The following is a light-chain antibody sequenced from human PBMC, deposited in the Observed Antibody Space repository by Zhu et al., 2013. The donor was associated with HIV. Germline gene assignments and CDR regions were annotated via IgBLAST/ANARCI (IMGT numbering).Light chain of an antibody. V-gene: IGKV1D-12*01. J-gene: IGKJ3*01. CDR1: EGVSSY. Sequence: DIQMTQSPSVVSAFVGDTVTITCRASEGVSSYLAWYQQKPGKVPRLLIYAASNLQTGVPSRFRGSGSGTEFTLTISGLQPDDFATYYCQQANSFPLTFGPGT. CDR3: QQANSFPLT. CDR2: AAS.